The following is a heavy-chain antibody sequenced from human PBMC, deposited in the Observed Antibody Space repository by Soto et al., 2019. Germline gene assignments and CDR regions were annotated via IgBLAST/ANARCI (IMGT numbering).Heavy chain of an antibody. J-gene: IGHJ6*02. CDR3: AADFPKIRDDSSGYYYYPPLDV. CDR2: IVVGSGNT. D-gene: IGHD3-22*01. V-gene: IGHV1-58*01. Sequence: SVKVSCKASGFTFTSSAVEWVRQARGQRLEWIGWIVVGSGNTNYAQKFQERVTITRDMSTSTAYMELSSLRSTDTPVYNCAADFPKIRDDSSGYYYYPPLDVWGQGTTVTVSS. CDR1: GFTFTSSA.